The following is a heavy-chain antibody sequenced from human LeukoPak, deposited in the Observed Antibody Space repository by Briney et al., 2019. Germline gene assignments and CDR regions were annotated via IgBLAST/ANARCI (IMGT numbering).Heavy chain of an antibody. CDR2: ISGSGDST. J-gene: IGHJ4*02. D-gene: IGHD2-21*02. CDR3: ARDDYYFDY. Sequence: GGSLRLSCAASGFTFSSYAMSWVRQAPGKGLEWVSGISGSGDSTYYADSVEARFTISRDNSKNTLYLQMNSLSAEDTAVYYCARDDYYFDYWGQGTLVTVSS. CDR1: GFTFSSYA. V-gene: IGHV3-23*01.